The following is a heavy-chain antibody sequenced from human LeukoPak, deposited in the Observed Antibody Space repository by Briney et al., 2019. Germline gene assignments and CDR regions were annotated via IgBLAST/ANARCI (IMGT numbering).Heavy chain of an antibody. CDR2: ISGTGGRT. Sequence: PGGSLRLSCAASGFTFSTYAMNWVRQSPGKGLEWVSSISGTGGRTNYADSVKGRFTISRDNSKNTVNLQRNSLRAEDTAVYYCAKDQGYWGQGTLVTVSS. CDR1: GFTFSTYA. J-gene: IGHJ4*02. CDR3: AKDQGY. V-gene: IGHV3-23*01.